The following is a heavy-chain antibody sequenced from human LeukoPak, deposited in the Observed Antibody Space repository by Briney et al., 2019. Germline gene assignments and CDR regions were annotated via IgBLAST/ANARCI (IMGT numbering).Heavy chain of an antibody. Sequence: GGSLRLSCAASGFSVSGNYMNWVRQAPGKGLEWVSYISSSGSTIYYADSVKGRFTISRDNAKNSLYLQMNSLRAEDTAVYYCARDSQQLVLSSYFDYWGQGTLVTVSS. V-gene: IGHV3-11*01. CDR2: ISSSGSTI. D-gene: IGHD6-13*01. CDR3: ARDSQQLVLSSYFDY. CDR1: GFSVSGNY. J-gene: IGHJ4*02.